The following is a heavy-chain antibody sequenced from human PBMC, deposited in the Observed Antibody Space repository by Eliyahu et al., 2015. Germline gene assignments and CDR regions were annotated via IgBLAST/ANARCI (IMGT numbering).Heavy chain of an antibody. J-gene: IGHJ6*02. Sequence: QVQLVQSGAEVKKPGASVKVSCKASGYTFTSYXXXWVRQATGQGLXWMGWMNPNSGNTGYAQKFQGRVTMTRNTSISTAYMELSSLRSEDTAVYYCASGHLHPPETVYYYYGMDVWGQGTTVTVSS. D-gene: IGHD4-11*01. V-gene: IGHV1-8*01. CDR2: MNPNSGNT. CDR1: GYTFTSYX. CDR3: ASGHLHPPETVYYYYGMDV.